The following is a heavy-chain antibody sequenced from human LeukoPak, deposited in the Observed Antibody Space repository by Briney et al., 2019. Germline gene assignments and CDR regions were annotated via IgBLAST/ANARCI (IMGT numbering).Heavy chain of an antibody. Sequence: ASVKVSCKASGYTFSGTGWYLYWLRQAPGQGLECMGWIYPNNGATAYAQKFQGRVAMTRDTSITTAYMELSRLRPDDTAVYYCARDGPAQMVDFDYWGRGTLVTVSS. CDR3: ARDGPAQMVDFDY. J-gene: IGHJ4*02. D-gene: IGHD3-10*01. CDR1: GYTFSGTGWY. V-gene: IGHV1-2*02. CDR2: IYPNNGAT.